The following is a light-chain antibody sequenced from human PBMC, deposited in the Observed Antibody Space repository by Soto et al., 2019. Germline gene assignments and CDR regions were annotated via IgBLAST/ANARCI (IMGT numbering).Light chain of an antibody. CDR3: QQSYSTPRT. V-gene: IGKV1-39*01. CDR2: AAS. J-gene: IGKJ1*01. CDR1: QSISSY. Sequence: IQISLSPASLAASKGDRVSITCRASQSISSYLNWYQQKPGKAPKLLIYAASSLQSGVPSRFSGSVSGTDFTLTISSLQPEDFATYYCQQSYSTPRTFGQGTKVDI.